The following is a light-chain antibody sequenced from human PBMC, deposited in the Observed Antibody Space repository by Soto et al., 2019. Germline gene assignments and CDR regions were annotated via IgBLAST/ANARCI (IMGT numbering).Light chain of an antibody. J-gene: IGLJ1*01. CDR1: SSDIGSYDY. V-gene: IGLV2-14*01. CDR2: EVT. CDR3: SSFTSTSTRL. Sequence: ALTQPASVSGSPGQSITISCTGTSSDIGSYDYVSWYQQHPGKAPNLIIYEVTDRPSGVSNRFSGSKSGNTASLTISGLQAEDEADYYCSSFTSTSTRLFGSGTKV.